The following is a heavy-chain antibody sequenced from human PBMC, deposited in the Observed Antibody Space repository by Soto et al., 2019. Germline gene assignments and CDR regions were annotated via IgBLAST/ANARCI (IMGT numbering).Heavy chain of an antibody. D-gene: IGHD5-18*01. J-gene: IGHJ4*02. CDR3: ARLGYSYGYRFPDY. V-gene: IGHV4-39*01. CDR1: GGSISSSSYY. CDR2: IYYSGST. Sequence: QLQLQESGPGLVKPSETLSLTCTVSGGSISSSSYYWGWIRQPPGKGLEWIGSIYYSGSTDYNPSLNPLVTISVDTSKTQSSLKLSSVTAAITAVYYCARLGYSYGYRFPDYWCQGTLVTVSS.